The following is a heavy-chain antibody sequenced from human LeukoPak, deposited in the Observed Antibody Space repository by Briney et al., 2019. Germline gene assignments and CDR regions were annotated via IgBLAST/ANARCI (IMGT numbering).Heavy chain of an antibody. D-gene: IGHD4-17*01. V-gene: IGHV1-24*01. J-gene: IGHJ4*02. CDR3: ATGGDYVSYFDY. CDR1: GYTLTELS. CDR2: FDPEDGET. Sequence: ASVKVSCKVSGYTLTELSMHWVRQAPGKGLEWMGGFDPEDGETIYAQKFQGRVTMTEDPSTDTAYMELSSLRSEDTAVYYCATGGDYVSYFDYWGQGTLVTVSS.